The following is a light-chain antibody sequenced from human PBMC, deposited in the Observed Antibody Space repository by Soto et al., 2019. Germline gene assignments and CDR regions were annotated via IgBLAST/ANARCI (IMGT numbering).Light chain of an antibody. J-gene: IGKJ2*01. CDR3: QQYGGSPPYT. V-gene: IGKV3-15*01. Sequence: EIEMTQSPATLPVSPGERATLSCRASQSVSTKLAWYQQKPGQAPRLLIYGASTRAPGFPARFTGSGSGTEFTLTIRSLQSEDFAVYYCQQYGGSPPYTFGQGTKLEIK. CDR2: GAS. CDR1: QSVSTK.